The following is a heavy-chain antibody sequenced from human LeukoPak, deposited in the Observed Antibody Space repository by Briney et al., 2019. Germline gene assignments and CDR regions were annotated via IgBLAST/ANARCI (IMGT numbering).Heavy chain of an antibody. CDR3: ASIYDFWGGYYVDY. J-gene: IGHJ4*02. CDR2: ISYDGSNK. CDR1: GFTFSSYA. D-gene: IGHD3-3*01. Sequence: PGGSLRLSCAASGFTFSSYAMHWVRQAPGKGQEWVAVISYDGSNKYYADSVKGRFTISRDNSKNTLYLQMNSLRAEDTAVYYCASIYDFWGGYYVDYWGQGTLVTVSS. V-gene: IGHV3-30-3*01.